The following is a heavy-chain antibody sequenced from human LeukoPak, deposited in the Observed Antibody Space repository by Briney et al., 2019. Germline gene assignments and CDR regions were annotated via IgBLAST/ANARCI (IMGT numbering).Heavy chain of an antibody. CDR1: GFTFSSYS. V-gene: IGHV3-48*04. J-gene: IGHJ3*02. CDR3: ATSPTTRLFDI. Sequence: GGSLRLSCAASGFTFSSYSMNWVRQAPGKGLEWVSYISSSSSTIYYADSVKGRFTISRDNAKNSLYLQMNSLRAEDTAVYYCATSPTTRLFDIWGQGTMVTVSS. D-gene: IGHD1-26*01. CDR2: ISSSSSTI.